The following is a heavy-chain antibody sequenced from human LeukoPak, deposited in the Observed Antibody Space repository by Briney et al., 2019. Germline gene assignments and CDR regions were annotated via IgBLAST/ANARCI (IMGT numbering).Heavy chain of an antibody. V-gene: IGHV4-34*01. CDR1: GGSFSGYY. D-gene: IGHD1-26*01. Sequence: WETLSLTCAVYGGSFSGYYWSWIRQPPGKGLEWIGEINHSGSTNYNPSLKSRVTISVDTSKNQFSLKLSSVTAADTAVYYCASPREVGATTAPFDYWGQGTLVTVSS. J-gene: IGHJ4*02. CDR3: ASPREVGATTAPFDY. CDR2: INHSGST.